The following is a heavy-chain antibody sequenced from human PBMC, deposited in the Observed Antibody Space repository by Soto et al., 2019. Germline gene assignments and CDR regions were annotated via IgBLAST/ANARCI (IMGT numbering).Heavy chain of an antibody. J-gene: IGHJ4*01. D-gene: IGHD1-26*01. Sequence: GASVKVSSNVSGDTLTELSRHWVRQAPGKGLEWMGGFHPENGPQDGQTIYAQKFQGRVTMTEDTSTDTAYMELRSLTSVHRDVYSCAIRNPQMGGKLDYWG. CDR2: FHPENGPQDGQT. V-gene: IGHV1-24*01. CDR1: GDTLTELS. CDR3: AIRNPQMGGKLDY.